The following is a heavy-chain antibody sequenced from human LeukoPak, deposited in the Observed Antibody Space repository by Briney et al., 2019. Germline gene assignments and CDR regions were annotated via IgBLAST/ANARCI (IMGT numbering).Heavy chain of an antibody. J-gene: IGHJ4*02. V-gene: IGHV4-34*01. Sequence: PSETLSLTCAVYGGSFRDYYWRWIRQSRGKGLEWIGEIKSTGTTNWIGETKHSESTNYNPSLKSRVTISADTSKNQFSLKLTSVTAADTAVYYCARVIGSDTRDYYLGYWGQGTLVTVYS. D-gene: IGHD2-2*01. CDR2: TKHSEST. CDR3: ARVIGSDTRDYYLGY. CDR1: GGSFRDYY.